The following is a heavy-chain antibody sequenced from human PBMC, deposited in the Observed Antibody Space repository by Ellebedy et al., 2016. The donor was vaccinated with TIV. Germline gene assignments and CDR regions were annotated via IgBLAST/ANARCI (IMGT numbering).Heavy chain of an antibody. D-gene: IGHD3-22*01. CDR3: VKGDGYYYTDY. Sequence: PGGSLRLSCAASGFIFSDYSMNWVRQAPGKGLEWVSSIGSSSHYIDYADSVKGRFTISRDNAKNSLYLQINSLRAEDTAVYYCVKGDGYYYTDYWGQGTLVTVS. CDR2: IGSSSHYI. CDR1: GFIFSDYS. V-gene: IGHV3-21*01. J-gene: IGHJ4*02.